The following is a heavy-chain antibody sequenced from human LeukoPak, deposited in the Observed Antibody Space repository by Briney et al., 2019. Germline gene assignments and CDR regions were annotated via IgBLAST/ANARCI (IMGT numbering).Heavy chain of an antibody. CDR2: INPNSGGT. J-gene: IGHJ3*02. CDR3: ARGDLVRGVINHDAFDI. V-gene: IGHV1-2*04. D-gene: IGHD3-10*01. CDR1: GYTFTGYY. Sequence: ASVKVSCKASGYTFTGYYMHWVRQAPGQGLEWMGWINPNSGGTNYAQKFQGWVTMTRDTSISTAYMELSRLRSDDTAVYYCARGDLVRGVINHDAFDIWGQGTMVTVSS.